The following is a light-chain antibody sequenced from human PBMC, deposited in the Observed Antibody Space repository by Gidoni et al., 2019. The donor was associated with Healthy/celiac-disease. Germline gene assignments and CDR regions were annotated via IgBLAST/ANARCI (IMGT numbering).Light chain of an antibody. Sequence: DLQFTQSPSSLSASVGDRVTITCPASQDISNYLNWYQQKPGEAPKLLIYDASNLETEVPSRFSGSGSGTDFTFTISSLQPEDIATYYCQQYDNLPPTLTFGGGTKVEIK. J-gene: IGKJ4*01. CDR2: DAS. V-gene: IGKV1-33*01. CDR1: QDISNY. CDR3: QQYDNLPPTLT.